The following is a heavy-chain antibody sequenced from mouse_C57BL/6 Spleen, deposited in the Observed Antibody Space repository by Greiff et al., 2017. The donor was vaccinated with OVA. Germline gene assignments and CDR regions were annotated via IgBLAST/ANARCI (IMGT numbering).Heavy chain of an antibody. CDR1: GYTFTDHT. V-gene: IGHV1-78*01. Sequence: VQLQESDAELVKPGASVKISCKVSGYTFTDHTIHWMKQRPEQGLEWIGYIYPRDGSTKYNEKFKGKATLTADKSSSTASMQLNSLTSEDSAVYFCARSGPNWDGAMDYWGQGTSVTVSS. CDR2: IYPRDGST. CDR3: ARSGPNWDGAMDY. D-gene: IGHD4-1*02. J-gene: IGHJ4*01.